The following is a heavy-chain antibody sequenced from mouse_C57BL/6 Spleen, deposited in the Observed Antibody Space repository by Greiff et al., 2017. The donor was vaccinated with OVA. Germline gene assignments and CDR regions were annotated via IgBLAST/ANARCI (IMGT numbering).Heavy chain of an antibody. CDR3: TRGEEGFAY. CDR1: GYTFTDYE. CDR2: IDPETGGT. V-gene: IGHV1-15*01. J-gene: IGHJ3*01. Sequence: VQLKESGAELVRPGASVTLSCKASGYTFTDYEMHWVKQTPVHGLEWIGAIDPETGGTAYNQKFKGKAILTADKSSSTAYMELRSLTSEDSAVYYCTRGEEGFAYWGQGTLVTVSA.